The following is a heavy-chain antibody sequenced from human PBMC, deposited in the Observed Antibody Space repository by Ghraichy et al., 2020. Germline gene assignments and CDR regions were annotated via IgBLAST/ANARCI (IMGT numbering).Heavy chain of an antibody. D-gene: IGHD2-15*01. CDR3: SRGGSFKVFVY. CDR2: INHSGST. V-gene: IGHV4-34*01. Sequence: SETLSLTCAVSGGSFSGYYWCWIRQPPAPGLEWIGEINHSGSTNSTPSLKCRVTFSVDTYKNQFSLKLSSVTAADTALYYCSRGGSFKVFVYWGQGTLVTVAS. J-gene: IGHJ4*02. CDR1: GGSFSGYY.